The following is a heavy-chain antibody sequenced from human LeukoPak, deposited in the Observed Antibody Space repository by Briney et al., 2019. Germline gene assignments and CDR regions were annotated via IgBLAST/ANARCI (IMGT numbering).Heavy chain of an antibody. Sequence: GGSLRLSCAASGFTFSSYAMSWVRQAPGKGLEWVSAISGSGGSTCYADSVKGRFTISRDNSKNTLYLQMNSLRAEDTAVYYCAKDQGGSSGVFDYWGQGTLVTVSS. V-gene: IGHV3-23*01. CDR1: GFTFSSYA. CDR2: ISGSGGST. CDR3: AKDQGGSSGVFDY. D-gene: IGHD6-19*01. J-gene: IGHJ4*02.